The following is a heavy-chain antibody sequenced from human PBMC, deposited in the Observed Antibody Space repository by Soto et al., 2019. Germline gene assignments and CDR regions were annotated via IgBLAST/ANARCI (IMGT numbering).Heavy chain of an antibody. Sequence: QVQLQESGPGLVKPSETLSLTCTVSGGSINTYFWSWIRQPAGKGLEWIGRIYTSGTANYNPSLKGRVLMSVDTSKSQFSLKVTSVTAADTAVYYCARDFDSSSWYRLDQWGQGTLVIVSS. CDR3: ARDFDSSSWYRLDQ. V-gene: IGHV4-4*07. CDR2: IYTSGTA. J-gene: IGHJ4*02. D-gene: IGHD6-13*01. CDR1: GGSINTYF.